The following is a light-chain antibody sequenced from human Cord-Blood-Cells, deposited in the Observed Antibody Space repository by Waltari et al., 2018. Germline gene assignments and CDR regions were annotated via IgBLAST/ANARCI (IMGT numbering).Light chain of an antibody. CDR2: WAS. J-gene: IGKJ2*01. CDR3: QQYYSTPPT. Sequence: DIVMTQSPDSLAVSLGERATINCKSSQSVLYCSNHKNYLAWYQQKPGQPPKLLIYWASTRESGVPYRFSGSGSGTDFTLTISSLQAEDVAVYYCQQYYSTPPTFGQGTKLEIK. V-gene: IGKV4-1*01. CDR1: QSVLYCSNHKNY.